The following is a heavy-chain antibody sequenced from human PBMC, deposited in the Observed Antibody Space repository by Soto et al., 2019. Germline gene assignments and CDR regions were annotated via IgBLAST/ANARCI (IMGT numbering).Heavy chain of an antibody. CDR1: GGSFSGYY. D-gene: IGHD6-6*01. Sequence: SETLSLTCAVYGGSFSGYYWSWIRQPPGKGLEWIGEINHSGSTNYNPSLKSRVTISVGTSKNQFSLKLSSVTAADTAVYYCARGYSSSSPVYYYGMDVWGQGTTVTVSS. CDR3: ARGYSSSSPVYYYGMDV. V-gene: IGHV4-34*01. CDR2: INHSGST. J-gene: IGHJ6*02.